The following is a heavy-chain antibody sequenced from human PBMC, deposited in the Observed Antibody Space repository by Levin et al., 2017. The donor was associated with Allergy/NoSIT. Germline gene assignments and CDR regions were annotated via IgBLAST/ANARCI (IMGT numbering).Heavy chain of an antibody. CDR3: ARGFWGFSYSSSWFLYFDY. V-gene: IGHV4-34*01. Sequence: PSETLSLTCAVYGGSFSGYYWSWIRQPPGKGLEWIGEINHSGSTNYNPSLKSRVTISVDTSKNQFSLKLSSVTAADTAVYYCARGFWGFSYSSSWFLYFDYWGQGTLVTVSS. CDR1: GGSFSGYY. D-gene: IGHD6-13*01. CDR2: INHSGST. J-gene: IGHJ4*02.